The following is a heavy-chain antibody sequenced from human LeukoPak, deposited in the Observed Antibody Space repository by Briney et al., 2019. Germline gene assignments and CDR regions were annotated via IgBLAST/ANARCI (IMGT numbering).Heavy chain of an antibody. Sequence: GGSLRLSCAASGFTFSDYYMSWIRQAPGKGLEWVSYSRSSGSTIYYADSVKGRFTISRDNAKNSLYLQMNSMRAEDTAVYYCAKGGDGYNYYFDYWGQETLVTVSS. V-gene: IGHV3-11*01. D-gene: IGHD5-24*01. CDR2: SRSSGSTI. CDR3: AKGGDGYNYYFDY. CDR1: GFTFSDYY. J-gene: IGHJ4*02.